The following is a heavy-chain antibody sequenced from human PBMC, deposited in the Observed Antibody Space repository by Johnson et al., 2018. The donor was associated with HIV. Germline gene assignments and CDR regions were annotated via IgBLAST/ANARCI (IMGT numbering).Heavy chain of an antibody. CDR1: GFIFSNAW. Sequence: VQLVESGGGLVKREGSLRLSCAPSGFIFSNAWMSWVRQAPGKGLEWVGRIKSKTDGGTPDYAAPVQGRFTISRDDSKNTLYLQMNSLKTEDTAVYYCTTESGYSGYDLQLGAFDIWGQGTMVTVSS. J-gene: IGHJ3*02. CDR2: IKSKTDGGTP. D-gene: IGHD5-12*01. CDR3: TTESGYSGYDLQLGAFDI. V-gene: IGHV3-15*01.